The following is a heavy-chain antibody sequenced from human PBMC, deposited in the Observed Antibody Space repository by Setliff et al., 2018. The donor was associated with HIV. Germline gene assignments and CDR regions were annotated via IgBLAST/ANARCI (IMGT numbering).Heavy chain of an antibody. D-gene: IGHD2-8*01. J-gene: IGHJ3*02. CDR1: GYTFTAYY. CDR3: ASKVYCTNGVCLDAFDI. Sequence: ASVKVSCKASGYTFTAYYMHWVRQAPGQGLEWMGRINPNSGGTNYAQKFQGRVTMTRDTSISTAYMELSRLRSDGTAVYYCASKVYCTNGVCLDAFDIWGQGTMVTVSS. V-gene: IGHV1-2*06. CDR2: INPNSGGT.